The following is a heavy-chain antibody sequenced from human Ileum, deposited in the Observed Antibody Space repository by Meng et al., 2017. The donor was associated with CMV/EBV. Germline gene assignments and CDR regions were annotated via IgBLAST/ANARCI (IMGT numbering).Heavy chain of an antibody. Sequence: GESLKISCAVSGFSFRAYAMHWVRQAPGKGLEWVSSISSSSSYIYYADSVKGRFTISRDNAKNSLYLQMNSLRAEDTAVYYCARDSIVLMDYYYGMDVWGQGTTVTVSS. V-gene: IGHV3-21*01. CDR1: GFSFRAYA. CDR2: ISSSSSYI. CDR3: ARDSIVLMDYYYGMDV. J-gene: IGHJ6*02. D-gene: IGHD2-8*01.